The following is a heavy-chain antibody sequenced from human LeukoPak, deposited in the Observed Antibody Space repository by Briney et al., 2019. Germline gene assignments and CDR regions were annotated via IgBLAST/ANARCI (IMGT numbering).Heavy chain of an antibody. CDR3: VREARESGGFDY. Sequence: PGRSLRLSCAASGFTFSSYGMHWVRQVPGKGLEWVSGINWNGGSIGYADSVKDRFTISRDNARNSLFLQMHSLRAEDTAVYYCVREARESGGFDYWGQGTLVTVSS. CDR2: INWNGGSI. V-gene: IGHV3-20*04. CDR1: GFTFSSYG. J-gene: IGHJ4*02. D-gene: IGHD2-15*01.